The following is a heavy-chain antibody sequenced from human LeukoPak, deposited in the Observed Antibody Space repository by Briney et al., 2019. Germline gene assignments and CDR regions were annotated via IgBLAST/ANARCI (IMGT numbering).Heavy chain of an antibody. V-gene: IGHV1-18*01. CDR3: ARDPEEWELLLRGYYMDV. D-gene: IGHD1-26*01. Sequence: AASVKVSCKASGYTFTSYGISWVRQAPGQGLEWMGWISAYNGNTNYAQKLQGRVTMTTDTSTSTAYMELRSLRSDDTAVYYCARDPEEWELLLRGYYMDVWGKGTTVTVSS. CDR1: GYTFTSYG. CDR2: ISAYNGNT. J-gene: IGHJ6*03.